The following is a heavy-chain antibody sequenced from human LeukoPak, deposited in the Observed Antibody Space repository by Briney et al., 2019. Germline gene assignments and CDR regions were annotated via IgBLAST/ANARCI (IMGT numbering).Heavy chain of an antibody. CDR1: GGSISSYY. CDR3: AREPAAAAGTGAFDI. Sequence: SETLSLTCTVSGGSISSYYWSWIRQPPGKGLEWIGYIYYSGSTNYNPSLKSRVTISVDTSKNQFSLKLSSVTAADTAVYYCAREPAAAAGTGAFDIWGQGTMVTVSS. J-gene: IGHJ3*02. V-gene: IGHV4-59*01. CDR2: IYYSGST. D-gene: IGHD6-13*01.